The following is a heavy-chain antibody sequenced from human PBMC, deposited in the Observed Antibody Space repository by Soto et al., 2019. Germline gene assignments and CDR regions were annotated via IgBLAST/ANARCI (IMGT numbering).Heavy chain of an antibody. Sequence: PGESLNISFKGSGYSFTSYWIGWVRQMPGKGLEWMGIIYPGDSDTRYSPSFQGQVTISADKSISTAYLQWSGLKASDTAMYYCARHTTSTSVRYYYYGMDVWGQGTTVTVSS. V-gene: IGHV5-51*01. J-gene: IGHJ6*02. CDR3: ARHTTSTSVRYYYYGMDV. CDR2: IYPGDSDT. D-gene: IGHD2-2*01. CDR1: GYSFTSYW.